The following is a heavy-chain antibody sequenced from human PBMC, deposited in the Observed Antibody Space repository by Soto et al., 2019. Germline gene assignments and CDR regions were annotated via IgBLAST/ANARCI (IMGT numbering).Heavy chain of an antibody. CDR3: ARDRGIAAAEERYFGL. CDR1: GFTFSSYA. V-gene: IGHV3-30*14. D-gene: IGHD6-13*01. Sequence: QVQLVESGGGVVQPGRSLRLSCAASGFTFSSYAMHWVRQAPGKGLEWVAVISYDGSNKYYADSVKGRFTISRDNSKNXLYRQMTSLRAEDTAVYYGARDRGIAAAEERYFGLWGRGTLGTVSS. CDR2: ISYDGSNK. J-gene: IGHJ2*01.